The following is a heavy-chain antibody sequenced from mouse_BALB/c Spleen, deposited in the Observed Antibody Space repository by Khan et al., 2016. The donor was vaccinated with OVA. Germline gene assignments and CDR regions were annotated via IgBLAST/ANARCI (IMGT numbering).Heavy chain of an antibody. D-gene: IGHD1-1*01. CDR3: AISFITTASLYAMDY. CDR2: ISTYYGDT. Sequence: QVQLQQSGAELVRPGVSVKTSCKGFGYTFTDYTIHWVKQSHAKSLEWIGVISTYYGDTKYNQKFRDKATMTVDKSSNTAYMELARLTSDDSAIYYYAISFITTASLYAMDYWGQGTSVTVSS. J-gene: IGHJ4*01. CDR1: GYTFTDYT. V-gene: IGHV1S137*01.